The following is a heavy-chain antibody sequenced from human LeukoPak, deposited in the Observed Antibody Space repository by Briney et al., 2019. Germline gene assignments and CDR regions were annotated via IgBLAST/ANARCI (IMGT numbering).Heavy chain of an antibody. Sequence: ASVKVSCKASGYTFTGYYMHWVRRAPGQGLEWMGWINPNSGGTNYAQKFQGWVTMTRDTSISTAYMELSRLRSDDTAVYYCARGEGYGGIYGMDVWGQGTTVTVSS. CDR3: ARGEGYGGIYGMDV. CDR1: GYTFTGYY. V-gene: IGHV1-2*04. D-gene: IGHD4-23*01. J-gene: IGHJ6*02. CDR2: INPNSGGT.